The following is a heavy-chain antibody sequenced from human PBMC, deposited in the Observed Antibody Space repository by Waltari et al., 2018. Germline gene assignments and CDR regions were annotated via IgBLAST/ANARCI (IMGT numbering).Heavy chain of an antibody. CDR1: GFTFSTYK. J-gene: IGHJ4*02. D-gene: IGHD3-22*01. CDR3: ARDPVDIGYLSGPTSQ. Sequence: EVQLVESGGGLVKPGGSLRLSCEAAGFTFSTYKMTWARQGPGKGLTLGSSISRSTYYIYYAYSVKGRFTISRDNAKNSMYLQMNSLRAEYTALYFCARDPVDIGYLSGPTSQWGQGTLVIVSS. V-gene: IGHV3-21*01. CDR2: ISRSTYYI.